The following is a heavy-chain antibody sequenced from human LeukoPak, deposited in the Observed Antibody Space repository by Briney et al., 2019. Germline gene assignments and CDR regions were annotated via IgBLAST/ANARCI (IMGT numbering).Heavy chain of an antibody. CDR2: IYYTGST. Sequence: SETLPLTCTVSGGSISSYYWSWIRQPPGKGLECIGYIYYTGSTNYNPSLKSRVTISADTSKNQFSLNLSSVTAADTAVYYCARLRPSGMGGGFDYWGQGTLVTVSS. D-gene: IGHD3-10*01. CDR3: ARLRPSGMGGGFDY. CDR1: GGSISSYY. J-gene: IGHJ4*02. V-gene: IGHV4-59*01.